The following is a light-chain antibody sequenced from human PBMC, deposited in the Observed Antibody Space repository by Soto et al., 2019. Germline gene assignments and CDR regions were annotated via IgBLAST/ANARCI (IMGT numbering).Light chain of an antibody. J-gene: IGKJ5*01. CDR1: QSVSSH. Sequence: EIGMTQSPDTMSVSPGERATLSCRASQSVSSHLAWYQQKPGQAPRLLIYDASNRATGIPARFSGSGSGTDFTLTISSLEPEDFAVYYCQQRSNWPITFGQGTRLEIK. CDR3: QQRSNWPIT. V-gene: IGKV3-11*01. CDR2: DAS.